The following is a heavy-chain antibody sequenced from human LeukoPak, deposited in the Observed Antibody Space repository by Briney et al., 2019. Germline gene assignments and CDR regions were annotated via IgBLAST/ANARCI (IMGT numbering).Heavy chain of an antibody. D-gene: IGHD3-9*01. CDR1: GYTFTSNY. CDR3: AKGPQTYYDILTGQEGY. CDR2: INPSGGST. Sequence: GASVKVSCKASGYTFTSNYIHWVRQAPGQGLEWMGIINPSGGSTSYVQKFQGRVTMTRDTSTSTVYMELSSLRSEDTAVYYCAKGPQTYYDILTGQEGYWGQGTLVTVSS. V-gene: IGHV1-46*01. J-gene: IGHJ4*02.